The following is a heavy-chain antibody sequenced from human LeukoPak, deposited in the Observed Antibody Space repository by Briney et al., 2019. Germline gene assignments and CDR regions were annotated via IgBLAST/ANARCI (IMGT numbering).Heavy chain of an antibody. CDR2: MHYRGNT. CDR1: DASISSSRYS. V-gene: IGHV4-39*01. CDR3: ARHLSYYDKSGNVKENLDV. D-gene: IGHD3-22*01. Sequence: QPSETLSLTCTVSDASISSSRYSWGWIRQPPGKGLEWIGTMHYRGNTYYKSSLKSRVTISVATSKKQVSLKLSPVTAADTAVYYCARHLSYYDKSGNVKENLDVWGQGTMVTVSA. J-gene: IGHJ3*01.